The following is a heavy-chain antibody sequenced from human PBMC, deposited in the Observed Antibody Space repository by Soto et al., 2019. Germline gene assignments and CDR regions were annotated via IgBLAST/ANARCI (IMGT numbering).Heavy chain of an antibody. CDR3: ARDLWSNSNPHDAFDI. Sequence: ASVKVSCKASGYTFTSYGISWVRQAPGQGLEWMGWISAYNGNTNYAQKLQGRVTMTTDTSTSTAYMELRSLRSDDTAMYYCARDLWSNSNPHDAFDIWGQGTMVTVSS. V-gene: IGHV1-18*01. CDR2: ISAYNGNT. CDR1: GYTFTSYG. J-gene: IGHJ3*02. D-gene: IGHD3-10*01.